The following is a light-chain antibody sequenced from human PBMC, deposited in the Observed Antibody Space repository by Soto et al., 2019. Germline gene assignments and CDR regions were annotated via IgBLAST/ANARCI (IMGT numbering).Light chain of an antibody. V-gene: IGKV1-9*01. CDR1: QGISTY. CDR2: GAS. Sequence: DIQLTQSPSFLSASVGDRVTITCRATQGISTYLAWYLQRPGKAPKLLIYGASTLQSGVPSRFSGSGSGTEFTITSSSLQPEDFGTYYCQQLNSDWYAFGQGTKLEI. J-gene: IGKJ2*01. CDR3: QQLNSDWYA.